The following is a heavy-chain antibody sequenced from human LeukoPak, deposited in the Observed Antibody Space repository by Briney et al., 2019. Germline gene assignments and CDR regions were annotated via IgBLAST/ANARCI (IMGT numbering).Heavy chain of an antibody. V-gene: IGHV3-21*01. D-gene: IGHD5-18*01. CDR3: ARSGNYERGYSYGVFDI. J-gene: IGHJ3*02. CDR1: GFTFSSYS. CDR2: ISSSSSYI. Sequence: GGTLSLSCAASGFTFSSYSMNWVRQAPGKGLEWVSSISSSSSYIYYADSVKGRFTISRDNAKNSLYLEMNSLRAEDRALYYCARSGNYERGYSYGVFDIWGQGTMVTVSS.